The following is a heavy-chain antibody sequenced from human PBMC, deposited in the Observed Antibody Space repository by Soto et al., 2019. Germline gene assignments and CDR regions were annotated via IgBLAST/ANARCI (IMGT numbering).Heavy chain of an antibody. CDR1: GFTFSSYA. CDR2: ISGSDGST. CDR3: AKGPGMYSDLDC. V-gene: IGHV3-23*01. D-gene: IGHD2-8*01. Sequence: EVQRLESGGGLVQPGGSLRRACAASGFTFSSYAMSWVRQAPGKGLEWVSAISGSDGSTFYADSVKGRFTIARDDSKNTLYLQMNSLRAEDTAVYYCAKGPGMYSDLDCWCQGTLVTVSS. J-gene: IGHJ4*02.